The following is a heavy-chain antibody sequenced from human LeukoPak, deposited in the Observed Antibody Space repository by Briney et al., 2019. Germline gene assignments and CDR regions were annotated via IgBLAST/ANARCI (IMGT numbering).Heavy chain of an antibody. CDR2: ISENSGDT. CDR3: ERDLRPARI. J-gene: IGHJ4*02. D-gene: IGHD1-14*01. V-gene: IGHV3-11*06. CDR1: GFTFSASY. Sequence: GGSLRLSCVASGFTFSASYMTWVRQPPGKGLEWLSYISENSGDTNYADSVKGRFTVSRDNAKNSLYLQMNSLRVEDTAVYYFERDLRPARIWGQETLVTVSS.